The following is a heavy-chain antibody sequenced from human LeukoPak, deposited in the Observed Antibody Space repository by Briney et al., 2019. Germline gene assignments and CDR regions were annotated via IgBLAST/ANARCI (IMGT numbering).Heavy chain of an antibody. CDR3: SREFHP. Sequence: GGSLRLSCEGSGFPFATYWMAWVRQAPGKGLEWVASIKHDGREEHYVDSIKGRFTISRDNGKNSVYLQMKNLRVEDTAMYYCSREFHPWGRGTLVIVSS. J-gene: IGHJ5*02. CDR2: IKHDGREE. V-gene: IGHV3-7*01. CDR1: GFPFATYW.